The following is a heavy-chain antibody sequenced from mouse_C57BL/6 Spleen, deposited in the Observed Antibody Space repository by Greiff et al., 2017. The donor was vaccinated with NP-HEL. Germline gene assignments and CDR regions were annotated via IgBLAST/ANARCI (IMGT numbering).Heavy chain of an antibody. J-gene: IGHJ2*01. CDR1: GYTFTSYD. Sequence: QVHVKQSGPELVKPGASVKLSCKASGYTFTSYDINWVKQRPGQGLEWIGWIYPRDGSTKYNEKFKGKATLTVDTSSSTAYMELHSLTSEDSAVYFCARISLLLRYPTFDYWGQGTTLTVSS. CDR3: ARISLLLRYPTFDY. V-gene: IGHV1-85*01. CDR2: IYPRDGST. D-gene: IGHD1-1*01.